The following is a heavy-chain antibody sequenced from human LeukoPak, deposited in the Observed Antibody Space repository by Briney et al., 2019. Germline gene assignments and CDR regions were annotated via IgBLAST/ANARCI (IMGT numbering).Heavy chain of an antibody. CDR1: GFTFRSYS. Sequence: GGSLRLSCAASGFTFRSYSMNWVRQAPGEGLEWVSFISSSSRYIYYADSVKGRFTISRDNAKNSLYLQMNSLRVEDTAVYYCARDNGWGRYYFDSWGQGTLATVSS. J-gene: IGHJ4*02. CDR3: ARDNGWGRYYFDS. V-gene: IGHV3-21*01. D-gene: IGHD6-19*01. CDR2: ISSSSRYI.